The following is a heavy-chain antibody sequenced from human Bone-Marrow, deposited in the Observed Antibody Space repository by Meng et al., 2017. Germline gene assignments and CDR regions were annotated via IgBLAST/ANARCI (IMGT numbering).Heavy chain of an antibody. CDR1: GASISSGSYF. CDR3: ARDEYSGYAMAY. D-gene: IGHD5-12*01. V-gene: IGHV4-61*02. Sequence: SETLSLTCTVSGASISSGSYFWIWIRQPAGKGLEWIGRIYTSGRTNYNPSLKSRVSMSLDRAKNQFSLKLSSVTAADTAVYYCARDEYSGYAMAYWGQGTRVTVSS. J-gene: IGHJ4*02. CDR2: IYTSGRT.